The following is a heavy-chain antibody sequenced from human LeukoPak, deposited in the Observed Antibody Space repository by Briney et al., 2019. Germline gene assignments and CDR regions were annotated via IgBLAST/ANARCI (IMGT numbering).Heavy chain of an antibody. Sequence: ASVKVSCKASGYTFTSYGISWVRQAPGQGLEWMGWISAYNGNTNYAQKLQGRVTMTTDTSTSTAYMVLRSLRSDDTAVYYCAREYDYVWGSYRPNREFDYWGQGALVTVSS. CDR3: AREYDYVWGSYRPNREFDY. V-gene: IGHV1-18*01. D-gene: IGHD3-16*02. CDR2: ISAYNGNT. CDR1: GYTFTSYG. J-gene: IGHJ4*02.